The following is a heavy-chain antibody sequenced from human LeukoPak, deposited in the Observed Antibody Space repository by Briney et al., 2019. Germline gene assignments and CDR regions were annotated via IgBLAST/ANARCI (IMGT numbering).Heavy chain of an antibody. J-gene: IGHJ6*02. CDR1: GFTFSSYG. Sequence: GGSLRLSCAASGFTFSSYGMHWVRQAPGEGLEWVAVISYDGSNKYYADSVKGRFTISRDNSKNTLYLQMNSLRAEDTAVYYCARDQVVVAATDYNYYGMDVWGQGTTVTVSS. V-gene: IGHV3-30*03. D-gene: IGHD2-15*01. CDR2: ISYDGSNK. CDR3: ARDQVVVAATDYNYYGMDV.